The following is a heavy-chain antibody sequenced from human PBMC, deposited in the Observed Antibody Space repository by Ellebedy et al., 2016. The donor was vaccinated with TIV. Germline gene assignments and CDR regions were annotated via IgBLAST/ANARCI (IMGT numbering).Heavy chain of an antibody. CDR3: ARSAGYYDYVWGSRRPRYFDY. D-gene: IGHD3-16*01. J-gene: IGHJ4*02. CDR2: ISSSSSTI. V-gene: IGHV3-48*04. CDR1: GFTFSSYS. Sequence: GESLKISXAASGFTFSSYSMNWVRQAPGKGLEWVSYISSSSSTIYYADSVKGRFTISRDNAKNSLYLQMNSLRAEDTAVYYCARSAGYYDYVWGSRRPRYFDYWGQGTLVTVSS.